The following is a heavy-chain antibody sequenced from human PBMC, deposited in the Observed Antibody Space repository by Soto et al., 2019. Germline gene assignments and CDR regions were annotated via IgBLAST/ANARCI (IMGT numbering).Heavy chain of an antibody. CDR1: GGIFSTYA. CDR2: IIPLFGTP. J-gene: IGHJ4*02. Sequence: QVQLVQSGAEVKKPGSSVKVSCKASGGIFSTYAISWLRQAPGQGLEWMGCIIPLFGTPNYAQRFQGRVTITADESTSTAYMDLSRLRSEDTAVYYCARDRDDYGSGNYYNRIDFWGQGTLVTVSS. V-gene: IGHV1-69*01. CDR3: ARDRDDYGSGNYYNRIDF. D-gene: IGHD3-10*01.